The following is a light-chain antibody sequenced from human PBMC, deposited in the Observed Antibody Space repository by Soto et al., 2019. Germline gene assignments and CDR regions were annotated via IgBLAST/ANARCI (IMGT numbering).Light chain of an antibody. CDR2: GAS. V-gene: IGKV3-20*01. Sequence: EIVLAQSPATPSLSPGEGVTLSCRASQSVSSSYLAWYQQKPGQAPRLLIYGASSRATGIPDRFSGSGSGTDFTLTISRLEPEDFAVYYCKQYGSGLGFGGGTKVDIK. CDR3: KQYGSGLG. CDR1: QSVSSSY. J-gene: IGKJ4*01.